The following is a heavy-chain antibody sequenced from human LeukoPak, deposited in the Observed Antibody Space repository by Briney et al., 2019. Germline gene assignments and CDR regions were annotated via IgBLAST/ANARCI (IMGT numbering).Heavy chain of an antibody. V-gene: IGHV1-18*01. CDR1: GYTFTNSG. Sequence: ASVKVSCXTSGYTFTNSGVSWVRQARGQGLEWMGWISAYNGATNYAQMLQGRVTMTTDTSTSTAYMELRSLTSDDTAVYYCARDRVLSLVADAFDIWGQGTMVTVSS. CDR3: ARDRVLSLVADAFDI. J-gene: IGHJ3*02. CDR2: ISAYNGAT. D-gene: IGHD2-15*01.